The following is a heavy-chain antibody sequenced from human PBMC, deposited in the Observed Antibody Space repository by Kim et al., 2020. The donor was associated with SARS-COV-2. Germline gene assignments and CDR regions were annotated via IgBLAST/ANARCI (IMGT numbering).Heavy chain of an antibody. CDR2: INPSGGST. CDR3: ARDRLGYSSSWSAAWFDP. J-gene: IGHJ5*02. CDR1: GYTFTSYY. V-gene: IGHV1-46*01. Sequence: ASVKVSCKASGYTFTSYYMHWVRQAPGQGLEWMGIINPSGGSTSYAQKFQGRVTMTRDTSTSTVYMELSSLRSEDTAVYYCARDRLGYSSSWSAAWFDPWGQGTLVTVSS. D-gene: IGHD6-13*01.